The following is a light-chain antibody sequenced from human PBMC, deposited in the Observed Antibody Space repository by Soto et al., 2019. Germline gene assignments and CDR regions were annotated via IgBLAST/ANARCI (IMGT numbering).Light chain of an antibody. CDR2: EVN. J-gene: IGLJ3*02. V-gene: IGLV2-8*01. CDR3: ISYAGIKNRGV. Sequence: QSALTQPPSASGSPGQSVTISCTGTSSDIGSFKYVSWYQQHPGKVPKLIIFEVNQRPSGVPDRFSGSKSGNTASLTVSGLQAEDEADYYCISYAGIKNRGVFGGGTKLTVL. CDR1: SSDIGSFKY.